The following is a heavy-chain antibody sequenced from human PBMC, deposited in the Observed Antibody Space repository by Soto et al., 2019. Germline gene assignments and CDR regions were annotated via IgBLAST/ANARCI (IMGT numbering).Heavy chain of an antibody. J-gene: IGHJ6*02. V-gene: IGHV3-21*01. CDR2: ITYSGDYK. D-gene: IGHD4-4*01. CDR1: GFTFSIYS. Sequence: EVQLVESGGGLVKPGGSLRLSCAASGFTFSIYSINWVRQAPGKGLEWVSSITYSGDYKYYADSVKGRFTISRDNAKNSVFLHMDSLRADDTALYFCARDSKNRQEGMDVWGHGTAVTVSS. CDR3: ARDSKNRQEGMDV.